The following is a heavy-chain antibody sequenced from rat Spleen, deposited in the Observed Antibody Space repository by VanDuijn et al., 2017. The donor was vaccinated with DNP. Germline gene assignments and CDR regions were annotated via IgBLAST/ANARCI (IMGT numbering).Heavy chain of an antibody. J-gene: IGHJ4*01. V-gene: IGHV5S23*01. CDR2: ITSSGGST. CDR3: ARAGEYYGPYAMDA. Sequence: EVQLVESGGGLVQPGRSLKLSCAASGFTFSDYNMAWVRQAPKKGLEWVASITSSGGSTYYPDSVKGRFIISRDNARNTLYLQMNSLRSEDTATYFCARAGEYYGPYAMDAWGQGTSVTVSS. D-gene: IGHD1-6*01. CDR1: GFTFSDYN.